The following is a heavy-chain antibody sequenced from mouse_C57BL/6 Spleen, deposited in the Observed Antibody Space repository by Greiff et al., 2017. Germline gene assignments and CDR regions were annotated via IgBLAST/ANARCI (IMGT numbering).Heavy chain of an antibody. D-gene: IGHD4-1*01. Sequence: EVQGVESGGGLVKPGGSLKLSCAASGFTFSDYGMHWVRQAPEKGLEWVAYISNGRSTIYYADTVKGRLTSSRDNAQNTLFLQMTSLRSEDTAMYYCARGTGYDWYVDVWGTGTTVTVSS. J-gene: IGHJ1*03. CDR3: ARGTGYDWYVDV. CDR1: GFTFSDYG. V-gene: IGHV5-17*01. CDR2: ISNGRSTI.